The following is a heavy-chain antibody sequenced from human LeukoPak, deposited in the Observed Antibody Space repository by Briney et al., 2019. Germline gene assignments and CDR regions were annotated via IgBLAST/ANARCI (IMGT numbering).Heavy chain of an antibody. CDR2: INWNGGST. V-gene: IGHV3-20*04. CDR3: ARDDGDYPFDY. J-gene: IGHJ4*02. D-gene: IGHD4-17*01. Sequence: GGSLRLSCSASGFTFSNYAMYWVRQAPGKGLEWVSGINWNGGSTGYADSVKGRFTISRDNAKNSLYLQMNSLRAEDTALYYCARDDGDYPFDYWGQGTLVTVSS. CDR1: GFTFSNYA.